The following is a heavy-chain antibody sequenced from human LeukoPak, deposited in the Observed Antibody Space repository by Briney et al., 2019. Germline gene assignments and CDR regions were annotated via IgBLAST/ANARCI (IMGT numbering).Heavy chain of an antibody. J-gene: IGHJ4*02. D-gene: IGHD3-22*01. CDR3: ARAKYYYDSSGYSELDY. V-gene: IGHV1-69*13. CDR1: GGTFSSYA. CDR2: IIPIFGTA. Sequence: ASVKVSCKASGGTFSSYAISWVRQAPGQGLEWMGGIIPIFGTANYAQKFQGRVTITADESTSTAYMELSSLRSEDTAVYYCARAKYYYDSSGYSELDYWGQGTLSPSPQ.